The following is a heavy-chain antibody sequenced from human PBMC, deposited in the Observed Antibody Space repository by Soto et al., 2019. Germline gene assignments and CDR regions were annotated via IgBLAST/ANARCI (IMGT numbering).Heavy chain of an antibody. Sequence: GGSLRLSCVASGFTVSSYAMSWVRQAPGKGLEWVSGISGSGGSTYYADSVKGRFTISRDNAKNSLYLQMNSLRDEDTAVYYCARAVAGTYYYYGMDVWGQGTTVTVSS. V-gene: IGHV3-23*01. D-gene: IGHD6-19*01. CDR2: ISGSGGST. CDR1: GFTVSSYA. CDR3: ARAVAGTYYYYGMDV. J-gene: IGHJ6*02.